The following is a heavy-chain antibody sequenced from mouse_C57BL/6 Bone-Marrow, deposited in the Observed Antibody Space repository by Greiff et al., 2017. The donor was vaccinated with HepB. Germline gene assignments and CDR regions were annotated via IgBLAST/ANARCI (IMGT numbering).Heavy chain of an antibody. D-gene: IGHD1-1*01. Sequence: EVMLVESGGGLVQSGRSLRLSCATSGFTFSDFYMEWVRQAPGKGLEWIAASRNKANDYTTEYSAYVKGRFIVSRDTSQSILYLQMNALRAEDTAIYYCARDARDYFYWYFDVWGTGTTVTVSS. CDR1: GFTFSDFY. CDR3: ARDARDYFYWYFDV. V-gene: IGHV7-1*01. J-gene: IGHJ1*03. CDR2: SRNKANDYTT.